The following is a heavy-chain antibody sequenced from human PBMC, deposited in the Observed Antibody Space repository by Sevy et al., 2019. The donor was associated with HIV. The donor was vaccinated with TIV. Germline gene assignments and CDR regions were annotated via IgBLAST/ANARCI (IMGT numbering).Heavy chain of an antibody. CDR1: GFTFSDYY. CDR3: VREGSSGPGSFDY. V-gene: IGHV3-11*01. CDR2: ISSSGSTI. Sequence: GGSLRLSCAASGFTFSDYYMSWIRQAPGKGLEWVSYISSSGSTIYYADSVKGRFTISRDNAKNLLYLQMNSLRVEDTAVYYCVREGSSGPGSFDYWGQGTLVTVSS. J-gene: IGHJ4*02. D-gene: IGHD3-22*01.